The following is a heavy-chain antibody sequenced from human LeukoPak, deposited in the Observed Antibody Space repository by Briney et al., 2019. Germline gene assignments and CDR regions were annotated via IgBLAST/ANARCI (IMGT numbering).Heavy chain of an antibody. CDR2: INTNTGNP. Sequence: ASVKVSCKGSGSPFTIYALYLGRPAPGQGLELVGWINTNTGNPTYAQGFTGRFVFSLDTSVSTAYLQISSLKAEDTAVYYCARDSGGWWSGTFDYWGQGTLVTVSS. CDR1: GSPFTIYA. D-gene: IGHD2-15*01. J-gene: IGHJ4*02. V-gene: IGHV7-4-1*02. CDR3: ARDSGGWWSGTFDY.